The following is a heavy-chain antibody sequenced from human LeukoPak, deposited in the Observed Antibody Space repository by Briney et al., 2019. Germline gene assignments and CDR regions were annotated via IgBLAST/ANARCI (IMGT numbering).Heavy chain of an antibody. V-gene: IGHV3-9*01. CDR2: ISWDSDSI. CDR1: GFTFDDYA. Sequence: GGSLRLSCAASGFTFDDYAMHWVRQAPGKGLEWVSGISWDSDSIDYADSVKGRFTISRDNSKNTLYLQMNSLRAEDTAVYYCARRAGAYSHPYDYWGQGTLVTVSS. D-gene: IGHD4/OR15-4a*01. J-gene: IGHJ4*02. CDR3: ARRAGAYSHPYDY.